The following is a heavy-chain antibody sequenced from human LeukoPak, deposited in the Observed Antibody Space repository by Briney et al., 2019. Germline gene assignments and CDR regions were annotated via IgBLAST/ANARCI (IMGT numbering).Heavy chain of an antibody. V-gene: IGHV4-34*01. CDR1: GGSFSGYY. J-gene: IGHJ4*02. CDR2: INHSGST. CDR3: ARGGVYIAARPAIDY. Sequence: SETLSLTCAVYGGSFSGYYRSWIRQPPGRGLEWIGEINHSGSTNYNPSLKSRVTISVDTSKNQFSLKLSSVTAADTAVYYCARGGVYIAARPAIDYWGQGTLVTVSS. D-gene: IGHD6-6*01.